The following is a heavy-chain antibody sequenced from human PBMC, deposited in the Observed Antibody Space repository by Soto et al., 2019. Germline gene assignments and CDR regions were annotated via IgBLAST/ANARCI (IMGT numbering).Heavy chain of an antibody. D-gene: IGHD3-3*01. CDR3: GRLTSYDFSRMDV. Sequence: PGESLKISCKVSEYSFTSNWISWVRQMPGKGLEWMGRIDPSDSYTKYSPSFQGHVTISVDKSISTAYLQWSSLEASDTAMYYCGRLTSYDFSRMDVWGQGTTVTVSS. CDR1: EYSFTSNW. V-gene: IGHV5-10-1*01. J-gene: IGHJ6*02. CDR2: IDPSDSYT.